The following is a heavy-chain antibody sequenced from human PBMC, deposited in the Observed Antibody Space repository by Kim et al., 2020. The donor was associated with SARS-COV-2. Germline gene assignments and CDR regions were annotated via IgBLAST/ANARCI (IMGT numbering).Heavy chain of an antibody. CDR3: ARDPGPEGSGTITYYYYYGMDV. Sequence: ASVKVSCKASGYTFTGYYMHWVRQAPGQGLEWMGRINPNSGGTNYAQKFQGRVTMTRDTSISTAYMELSRLRSDDTAVYYCARDPGPEGSGTITYYYYYGMDVWGQGTTVTVSS. J-gene: IGHJ6*02. V-gene: IGHV1-2*06. CDR1: GYTFTGYY. CDR2: INPNSGGT. D-gene: IGHD3-10*01.